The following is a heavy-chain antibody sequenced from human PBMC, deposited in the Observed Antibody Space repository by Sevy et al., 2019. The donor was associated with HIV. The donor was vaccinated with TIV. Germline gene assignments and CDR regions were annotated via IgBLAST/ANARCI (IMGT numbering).Heavy chain of an antibody. CDR2: TYYRSKWYN. Sequence: KQSQTLSLTCAISGDSVSSNSAAWNWIRQSPSRGLEWLGRTYYRSKWYNDYAVSVKSRITINPDTSKNQFSLQLNSVTPEDTAVYYCAREDILTGFSNYYGMDVWGQGTTVTVSS. J-gene: IGHJ6*02. CDR3: AREDILTGFSNYYGMDV. CDR1: GDSVSSNSAA. V-gene: IGHV6-1*01. D-gene: IGHD3-9*01.